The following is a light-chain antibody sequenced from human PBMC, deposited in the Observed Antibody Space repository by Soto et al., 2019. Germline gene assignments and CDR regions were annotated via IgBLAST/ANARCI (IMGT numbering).Light chain of an antibody. J-gene: IGLJ1*01. Sequence: QSLLTQPASVSGSAGRSITISCTGTSSDVGGYNYVSWYQQHPGKAPKLMIYEVSNRPSGVSNRFSGSKSGNTASLTISGLQAEDEADYYCSSYTSSSTYVFGTGTKVTVL. CDR1: SSDVGGYNY. CDR2: EVS. V-gene: IGLV2-14*01. CDR3: SSYTSSSTYV.